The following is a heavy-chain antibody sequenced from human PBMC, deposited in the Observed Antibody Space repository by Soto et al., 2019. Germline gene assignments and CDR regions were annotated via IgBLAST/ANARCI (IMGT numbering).Heavy chain of an antibody. CDR1: GYTFTSYD. CDR2: MNPNSGNT. Sequence: ASVKVSCKASGYTFTSYDINWVRQATGQGLEWMGWMNPNSGNTGYAQKFQGRVTMTRNTSISTAYMELSSLRSEDTAVYYCARAYYDFWSPDYWGQGTLVTVSS. D-gene: IGHD3-3*01. CDR3: ARAYYDFWSPDY. V-gene: IGHV1-8*01. J-gene: IGHJ4*02.